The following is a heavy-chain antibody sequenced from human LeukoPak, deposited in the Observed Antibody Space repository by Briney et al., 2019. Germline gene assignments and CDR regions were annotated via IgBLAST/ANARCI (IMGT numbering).Heavy chain of an antibody. CDR2: IYASGGA. CDR3: VRRHDY. CDR1: GFDINDNF. J-gene: IGHJ4*02. Sequence: GGSLRLTCVASGFDINDNFMIWVRQAPGQGLEWISIIYASGGAYHSESVKGRFSAFRDTSKNTIFLQMNNLRADDTAMYYCVRRHDYWGQGTLVTVSS. V-gene: IGHV3-53*01.